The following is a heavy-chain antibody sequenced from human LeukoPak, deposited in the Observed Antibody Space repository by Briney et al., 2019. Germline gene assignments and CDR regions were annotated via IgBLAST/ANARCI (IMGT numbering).Heavy chain of an antibody. CDR1: GYTFTGYY. V-gene: IGHV1-2*02. CDR3: ATDSALTMVRKWDGMDV. J-gene: IGHJ6*02. D-gene: IGHD3-10*01. CDR2: INPNSGGT. Sequence: ASVKVSCKASGYTFTGYYMHWVRQAPGQGLEWMGWINPNSGGTNYAQKFQGRVTMTRDTSISTAYMELSRLRSDDTAVYYCATDSALTMVRKWDGMDVWGQGTTVTVSS.